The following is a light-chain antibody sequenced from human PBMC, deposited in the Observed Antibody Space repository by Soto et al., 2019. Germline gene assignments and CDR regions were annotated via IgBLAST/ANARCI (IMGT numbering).Light chain of an antibody. CDR2: AES. Sequence: MSPRPTPVYAAVGDKVAVTCRESKSIREYLNWYKKKKGKEXKXXXYAESRLKSRVQSRLSGSESGTDFNINISSMQPEDSATYYCQECYCSPSTLGEGTIVDI. J-gene: IGKJ3*01. V-gene: IGKV1-39*01. CDR3: QECYCSPST. CDR1: KSIREY.